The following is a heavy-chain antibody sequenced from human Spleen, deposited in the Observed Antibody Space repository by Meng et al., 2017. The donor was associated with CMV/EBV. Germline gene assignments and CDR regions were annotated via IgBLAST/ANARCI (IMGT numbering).Heavy chain of an antibody. Sequence: ASVKVSCKASGYTFTGYYIHWVRQAPGQGLEWMGWINPNSGGTNYAQKFQGRVTMSSDTSISTAYMELSGLRSEDTAVYFCARDHGVYSSRNDYGNYILDYWGQGTLVTVSS. J-gene: IGHJ4*02. CDR2: INPNSGGT. D-gene: IGHD4-11*01. CDR1: GYTFTGYY. CDR3: ARDHGVYSSRNDYGNYILDY. V-gene: IGHV1-2*02.